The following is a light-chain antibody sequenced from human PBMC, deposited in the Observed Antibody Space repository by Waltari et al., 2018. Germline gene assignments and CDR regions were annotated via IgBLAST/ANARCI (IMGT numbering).Light chain of an antibody. V-gene: IGLV2-11*01. J-gene: IGLJ2*01. CDR2: DVS. CDR3: CSYAGSYTLV. Sequence: QSALTQPRSVSGSPGQSVTISCTGTSSDAGGYNYGSWYQQHPGKAPKLMIYDVSKRPSGVPDRFSGSKSGNTASLTISGLQAEAEADYYCCSYAGSYTLVFGGGTKLTVL. CDR1: SSDAGGYNY.